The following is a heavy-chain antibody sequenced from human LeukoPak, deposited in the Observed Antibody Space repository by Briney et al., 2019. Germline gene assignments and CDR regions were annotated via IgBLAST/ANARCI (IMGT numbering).Heavy chain of an antibody. CDR1: GFTFSSYA. CDR3: ARVPLPYCSSTSCYFWFDP. CDR2: ISYDGSNK. J-gene: IGHJ5*02. Sequence: GRSLRLSCAASGFTFSSYAMQWVRQAPGKGLEWVAVISYDGSNKYYADSVKGRFTISRDNSKNTLYLQMNSLRAEDTAVYYCARVPLPYCSSTSCYFWFDPWGQGTLVTVSS. D-gene: IGHD2-2*01. V-gene: IGHV3-30*04.